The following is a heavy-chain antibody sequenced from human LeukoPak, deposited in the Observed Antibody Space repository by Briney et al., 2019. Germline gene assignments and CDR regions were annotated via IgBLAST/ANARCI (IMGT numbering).Heavy chain of an antibody. CDR2: ISYSGRT. CDR1: GGSMTSSSHY. D-gene: IGHD2-21*01. V-gene: IGHV4-39*07. Sequence: SETLSLTCTVSGGSMTSSSHYWAWIRQPPGKGLEWIVIISYSGRTYYNPSLKSRVTISVDTSKNQFSLELSSVTAADTAAYYCARGVSAAHIFYCDYWCQGTLVTVSS. J-gene: IGHJ4*02. CDR3: ARGVSAAHIFYCDY.